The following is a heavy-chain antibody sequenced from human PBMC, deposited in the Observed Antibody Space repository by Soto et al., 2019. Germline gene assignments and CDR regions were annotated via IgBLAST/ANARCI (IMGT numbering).Heavy chain of an antibody. Sequence: EVHLLESGGRLIQPGGSLRLSCAASGFNFSSYAMSWIRQAPGKGPEWVAGITTSGDRSGYADSVKGRFTVSRDNSQNTMYLRLNSLRGDDTAIYYCARGLEAGYYFAYWGQGTLVTVSS. CDR3: ARGLEAGYYFAY. J-gene: IGHJ4*02. CDR2: ITTSGDRS. D-gene: IGHD3-22*01. CDR1: GFNFSSYA. V-gene: IGHV3-23*01.